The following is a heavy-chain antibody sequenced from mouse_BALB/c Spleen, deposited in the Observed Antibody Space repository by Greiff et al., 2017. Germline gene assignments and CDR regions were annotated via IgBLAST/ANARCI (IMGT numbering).Heavy chain of an antibody. D-gene: IGHD1-1*01. CDR3: ARREITTVKGPYAMDY. V-gene: IGHV5-9-4*01. J-gene: IGHJ4*01. Sequence: EVKVEESGGGLVKPGGSLKLSCAASGFTFSSYAMSWVRQSPEKRLEWVAEISSGGSYTYYPDTVTGRFTISGDNAKNTLYLEMSSLRSEDTAMYYCARREITTVKGPYAMDYWGQGTSVTVAS. CDR2: ISSGGSYT. CDR1: GFTFSSYA.